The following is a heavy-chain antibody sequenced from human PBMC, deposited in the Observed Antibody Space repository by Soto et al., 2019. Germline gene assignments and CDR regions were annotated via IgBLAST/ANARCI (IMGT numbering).Heavy chain of an antibody. CDR3: ARRHYYDSSGYYPDFYYGMDV. CDR2: ISYDGSNE. Sequence: RRLSCAASGFTFSSYGMHWVRQAPGKGLEWVAVISYDGSNEYYGDSVKGRFTISRDNAKNSLYLQMNSLRDEDTAVYYCARRHYYDSSGYYPDFYYGMDVWGQGTTVTVSS. CDR1: GFTFSSYG. V-gene: IGHV3-30*03. D-gene: IGHD3-22*01. J-gene: IGHJ6*02.